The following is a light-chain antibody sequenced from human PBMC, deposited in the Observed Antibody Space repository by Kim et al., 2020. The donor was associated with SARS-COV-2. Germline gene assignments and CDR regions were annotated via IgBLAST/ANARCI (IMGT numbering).Light chain of an antibody. Sequence: GGKVTLTCGDSTGSVTSGHLHYRFQQKPGQAPTTRIYDTNNKRSWTPARFSGSLLGGKAALTLSGAQPEDEADYYCLLDYNTIRVFGGGTQLTVL. CDR3: LLDYNTIRV. CDR2: DTN. V-gene: IGLV7-46*01. CDR1: TGSVTSGHL. J-gene: IGLJ2*01.